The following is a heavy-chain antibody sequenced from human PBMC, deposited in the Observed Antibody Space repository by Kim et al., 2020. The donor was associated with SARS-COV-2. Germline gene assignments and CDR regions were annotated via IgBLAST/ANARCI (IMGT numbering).Heavy chain of an antibody. J-gene: IGHJ6*02. V-gene: IGHV3-33*01. CDR3: ARDPRPTHPGMDV. CDR2: IWYDGSNK. Sequence: GGSLRLSCAASGFTFSSYGMHWVRQAPGKGLEWVAVIWYDGSNKYYADSVKGRFTISRDNSKNTLYLQMNSLRAEDTAVYYCARDPRPTHPGMDVWGQGTTVTVSS. CDR1: GFTFSSYG.